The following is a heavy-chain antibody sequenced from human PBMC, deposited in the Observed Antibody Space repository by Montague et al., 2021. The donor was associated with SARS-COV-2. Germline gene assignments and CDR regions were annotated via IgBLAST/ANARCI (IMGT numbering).Heavy chain of an antibody. Sequence: SLRLSCAASGFSVISNYMSWVRQAPGKGLEWVSLIYTIGTTYYADSVKGRFTISRDSSKNTLYLQMNSLRVEDTAVYYCARAVPGYYYDSSGYPDYFDYWGQGTLVTVSS. J-gene: IGHJ4*02. D-gene: IGHD3-22*01. CDR3: ARAVPGYYYDSSGYPDYFDY. CDR2: IYTIGTT. V-gene: IGHV3-53*01. CDR1: GFSVISNY.